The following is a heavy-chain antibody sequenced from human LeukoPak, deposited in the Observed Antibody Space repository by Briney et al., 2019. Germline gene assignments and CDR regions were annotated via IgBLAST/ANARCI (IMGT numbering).Heavy chain of an antibody. J-gene: IGHJ4*02. Sequence: GGSLRVSSSAPGFTFSDYYISWMRQTPVERLEWVSCISSSGSTIYYAASVKGRFTISRDNSKNSLSLQMNSLRGDDTAVYYCGREGNWGQGTLVTVS. CDR2: ISSSGSTI. CDR3: GREGN. V-gene: IGHV3-11*01. CDR1: GFTFSDYY.